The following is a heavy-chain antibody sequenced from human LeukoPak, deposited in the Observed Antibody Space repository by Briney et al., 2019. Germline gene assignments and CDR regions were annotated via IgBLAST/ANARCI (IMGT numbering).Heavy chain of an antibody. D-gene: IGHD3-9*01. Sequence: GGSLRLSCAASGFTFSSYAMHLVRQAPGKGLEWVAVISYDGSNKYYADSVKGRFTISRDNSKNTLYLQMNSLRAEDTAVYYCARGELRYFDWLSPFRYWGQGTLVTVSS. V-gene: IGHV3-30-3*01. CDR1: GFTFSSYA. CDR2: ISYDGSNK. CDR3: ARGELRYFDWLSPFRY. J-gene: IGHJ4*02.